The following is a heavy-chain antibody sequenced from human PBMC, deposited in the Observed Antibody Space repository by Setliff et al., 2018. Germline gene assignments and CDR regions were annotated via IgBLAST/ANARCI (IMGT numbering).Heavy chain of an antibody. CDR1: GFTFSTYR. Sequence: GGSLRLSCAASGFTFSTYRMHWVRQAPGKGLEWVAVILDDGVKKYHADSVKGRFTISRDNSKNTLYLQMNGLRAEDTAIYYCAGDPPGPHLVYTYWGQGALVTVSS. V-gene: IGHV3-33*08. D-gene: IGHD3-16*01. J-gene: IGHJ4*02. CDR2: ILDDGVKK. CDR3: AGDPPGPHLVYTY.